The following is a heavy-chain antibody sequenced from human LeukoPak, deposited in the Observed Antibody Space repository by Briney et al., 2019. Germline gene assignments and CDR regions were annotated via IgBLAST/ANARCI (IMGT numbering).Heavy chain of an antibody. D-gene: IGHD6-13*01. J-gene: IGHJ4*02. CDR2: ITSSGTYI. CDR3: VRGLISAAGTFDY. CDR1: GFDFNNYN. V-gene: IGHV3-21*01. Sequence: GGSLRLSCAASGFDFNNYNMNWVRQAPGKGLEGVSSITSSGTYIYYADSVKGRFTISRDNSKNTLYLQMNSLREEDTAVYYCVRGLISAAGTFDYWGQGTLVTVSS.